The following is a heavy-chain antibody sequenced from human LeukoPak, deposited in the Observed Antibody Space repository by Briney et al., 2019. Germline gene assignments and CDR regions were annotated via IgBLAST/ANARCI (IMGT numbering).Heavy chain of an antibody. CDR1: GYTFTSYY. J-gene: IGHJ4*02. Sequence: ASVKVSCKASGYTFTSYYMHWVRQAPGQGLEWMGRINPNSGGTNYAQKFQGRVTMTRDTSISTAYMELSRLRSDDTAVYYCARGYSGYDTFDYWGQGTLVTVSS. D-gene: IGHD5-12*01. CDR2: INPNSGGT. V-gene: IGHV1-2*06. CDR3: ARGYSGYDTFDY.